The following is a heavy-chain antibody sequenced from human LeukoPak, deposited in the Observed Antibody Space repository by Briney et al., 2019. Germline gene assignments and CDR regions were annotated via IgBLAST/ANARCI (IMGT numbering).Heavy chain of an antibody. CDR2: IRYDGSNK. CDR1: GFTFSSYG. J-gene: IGHJ4*02. D-gene: IGHD6-6*01. CDR3: AKDGSQIAARPTFLDY. Sequence: GGSLRLSCAASGFTFSSYGMHWVRQAPGKGLEWVAFIRYDGSNKYYADSVEGRFTISRDNSKNTLYLQMNSLRAEDTAVYYCAKDGSQIAARPTFLDYWGQGTLVTVSS. V-gene: IGHV3-30*02.